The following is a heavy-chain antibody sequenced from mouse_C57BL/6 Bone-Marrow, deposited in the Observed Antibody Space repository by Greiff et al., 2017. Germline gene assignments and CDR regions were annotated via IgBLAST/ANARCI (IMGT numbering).Heavy chain of an antibody. CDR3: ARSAITVLVHCDY. CDR1: GYTFTSYW. V-gene: IGHV1-7*01. Sequence: QVQLQQSGAELAKPGASVKLSCKASGYTFTSYWMHWVKQRPGQGLEWIGYINPSSGYTKYNQKFKDKATLTADKSSSTAYMQLSSLTYEDSAVFYCARSAITVLVHCDYWGQGTTLTVSS. D-gene: IGHD1-1*01. CDR2: INPSSGYT. J-gene: IGHJ2*01.